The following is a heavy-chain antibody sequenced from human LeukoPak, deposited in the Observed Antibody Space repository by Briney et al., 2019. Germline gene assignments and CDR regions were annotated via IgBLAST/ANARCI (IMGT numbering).Heavy chain of an antibody. CDR1: GFTFSSYG. V-gene: IGHV3-30*18. Sequence: GRSLRLSCAASGFTFSSYGMHWVRQAPGKGLEWVAVISYDGSNKYYADSVKGRFTISRDNSKDTLYLQMNSLRAEDTAVYYCAKDTDYGDYHFDYWGQGTLVTVSS. CDR2: ISYDGSNK. D-gene: IGHD4-17*01. CDR3: AKDTDYGDYHFDY. J-gene: IGHJ4*02.